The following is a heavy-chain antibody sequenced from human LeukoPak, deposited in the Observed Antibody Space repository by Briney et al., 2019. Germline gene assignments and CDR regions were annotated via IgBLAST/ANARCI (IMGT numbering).Heavy chain of an antibody. CDR1: GYSISSGYY. CDR2: IYHSGST. D-gene: IGHD4-23*01. J-gene: IGHJ6*03. Sequence: SETLSLTCTVSGYSISSGYYWAWIRQPPGNGLEWIGSIYHSGSTYNNPSLKSRVTISVDTSKNQFSLKLTSVTAADTAVYYCARGGGNGGGWVGHYYYMDVWGKGTTVTVSS. CDR3: ARGGGNGGGWVGHYYYMDV. V-gene: IGHV4-38-2*02.